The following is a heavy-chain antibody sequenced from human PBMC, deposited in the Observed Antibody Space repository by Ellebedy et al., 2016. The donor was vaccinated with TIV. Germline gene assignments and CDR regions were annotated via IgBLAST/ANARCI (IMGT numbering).Heavy chain of an antibody. Sequence: PGGSLRLSCAASGFTFSDYYMTLIRQAPGKGLEWVSYISGSGNTIYYADSVKGRFTISRDNAKNSLYLQMNTLRAEDTAVYYCAGPRAYLDFWGQGTLVTVSS. CDR1: GFTFSDYY. CDR3: AGPRAYLDF. J-gene: IGHJ4*02. V-gene: IGHV3-11*01. CDR2: ISGSGNTI.